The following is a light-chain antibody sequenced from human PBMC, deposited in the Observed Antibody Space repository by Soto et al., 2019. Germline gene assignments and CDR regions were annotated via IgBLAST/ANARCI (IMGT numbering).Light chain of an antibody. Sequence: EVVLTQSPATLSLSPGERATLSCGASQSVSSYLAWYQQKPGQAPRLLIYGASNRATGIPDRFSGSGSGTDFTLTISRLEPEDFAVYYCQQYGSSGTFGQGTKVDIK. CDR1: QSVSSY. J-gene: IGKJ1*01. CDR3: QQYGSSGT. CDR2: GAS. V-gene: IGKV3-20*01.